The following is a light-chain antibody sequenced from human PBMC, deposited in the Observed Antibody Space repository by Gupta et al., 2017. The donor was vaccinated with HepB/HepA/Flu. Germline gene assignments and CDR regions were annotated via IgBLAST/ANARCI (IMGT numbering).Light chain of an antibody. V-gene: IGLV2-23*02. CDR2: EVS. Sequence: SALTQPASVSGSPGQSIPISCFGTSSDVGSYNLVSWYQQHPGKAPKLMIYEVSKWPSGVSNRFSGSKSGNTASLTISGLQAEDEADYYCCSYAGSSTFVVFGGGTKLTVL. CDR1: SSDVGSYNL. J-gene: IGLJ2*01. CDR3: CSYAGSSTFVV.